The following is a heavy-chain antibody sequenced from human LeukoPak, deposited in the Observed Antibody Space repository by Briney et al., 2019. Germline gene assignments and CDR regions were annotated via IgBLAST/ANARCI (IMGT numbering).Heavy chain of an antibody. Sequence: GASVKVSCKASGYTFTGYYMHWVRQAPGQGLEWMGRINPNSGGTNYAQKFQGRVTMTSNTSISTAYMELSSLRSEDTAVYYCARVGSSWGYNWFDPWGQGTLVTVSS. CDR1: GYTFTGYY. J-gene: IGHJ5*02. V-gene: IGHV1-2*06. CDR3: ARVGSSWGYNWFDP. D-gene: IGHD6-13*01. CDR2: INPNSGGT.